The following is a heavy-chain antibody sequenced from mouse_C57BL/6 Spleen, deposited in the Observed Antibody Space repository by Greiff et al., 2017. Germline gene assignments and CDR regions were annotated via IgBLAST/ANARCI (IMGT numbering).Heavy chain of an antibody. CDR2: IDPSDSET. CDR1: GYTFTSYW. CDR3: AREVGDPYYFDY. V-gene: IGHV1-52*01. D-gene: IGHD1-1*02. J-gene: IGHJ2*01. Sequence: QVQLKQPGAELVRPGSSVKLSCKASGYTFTSYWMHWVKQRPIQGLEWIGNIDPSDSETHYNQKFKDKATLTVDKSSSTAYMQLSSLTSEDSAVYYCAREVGDPYYFDYWGQGTTLTVSS.